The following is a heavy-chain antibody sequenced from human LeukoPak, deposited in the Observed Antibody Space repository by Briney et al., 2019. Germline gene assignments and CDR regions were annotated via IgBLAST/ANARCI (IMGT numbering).Heavy chain of an antibody. Sequence: SETLSLTCAVYGGSFSGYYWSWIRQPPGKGLEWIGEINHSGSTNYNPSLKSRVTISVDTSKNQFSLKLNSVTAADTAVYYCARGQGGYDFWSGYFARWFDPWGQGTLVTVSS. D-gene: IGHD3-3*01. V-gene: IGHV4-34*01. CDR3: ARGQGGYDFWSGYFARWFDP. CDR2: INHSGST. J-gene: IGHJ5*02. CDR1: GGSFSGYY.